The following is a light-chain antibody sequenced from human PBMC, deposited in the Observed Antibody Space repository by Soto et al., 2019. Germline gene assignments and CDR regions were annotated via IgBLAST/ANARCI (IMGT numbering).Light chain of an antibody. V-gene: IGKV1-39*01. CDR1: QRIRTS. CDR3: QQSYNTPWT. Sequence: DIQMTQSPSSLSASIGDRVTITCRASQRIRTSLNWYRHKPGKAPKLLIYAASSLESGVPSRFSGSGSGTDFSLSISSLQPEDFATYYCQQSYNTPWTLGQGTKVDI. CDR2: AAS. J-gene: IGKJ1*01.